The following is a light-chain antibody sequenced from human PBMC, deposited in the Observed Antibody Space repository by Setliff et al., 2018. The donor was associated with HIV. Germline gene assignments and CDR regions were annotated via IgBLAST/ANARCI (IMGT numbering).Light chain of an antibody. V-gene: IGLV2-18*02. CDR2: EVN. CDR1: SSDVGSYNR. Sequence: ALTQPPSVSGSPGQSVTISCTGTSSDVGSYNRISWYQQPPGTDTKLMIYEVNNRPSGVPDRFSGSKSGNTASLTISGLQAEDEADYYCSSYTSISTYVFGTGTKVTVL. CDR3: SSYTSISTYV. J-gene: IGLJ1*01.